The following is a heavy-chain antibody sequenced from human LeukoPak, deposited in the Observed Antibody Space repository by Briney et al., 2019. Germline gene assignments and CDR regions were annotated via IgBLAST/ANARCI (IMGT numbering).Heavy chain of an antibody. CDR3: ARDPYSSGVNWFDP. Sequence: ASVKVSCKASGYTFITYYIYWVRQAPGQGLECVGIINPSGGGTSYGQKFQGRVTVTTDMSTTTVYMELSRLRSDDTAVYYCARDPYSSGVNWFDPWGQGTLVTVSS. V-gene: IGHV1-46*01. D-gene: IGHD6-19*01. J-gene: IGHJ5*02. CDR2: INPSGGGT. CDR1: GYTFITYY.